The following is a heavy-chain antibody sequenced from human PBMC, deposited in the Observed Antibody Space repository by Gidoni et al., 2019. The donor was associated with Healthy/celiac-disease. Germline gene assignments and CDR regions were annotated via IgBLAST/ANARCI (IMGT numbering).Heavy chain of an antibody. CDR1: GGTFSSYT. Sequence: QVQLVQSGAEVKKPGSSVKVSCKASGGTFSSYTISWVRQAPGQGLEWMGRIIPILGIANDAQKFQGRVTITADKSTSTAYMELSSLRSEDTAVYYCARGYDYGDQRRDYWGQGTLVTVSS. D-gene: IGHD4-17*01. CDR3: ARGYDYGDQRRDY. J-gene: IGHJ4*02. CDR2: IIPILGIA. V-gene: IGHV1-69*02.